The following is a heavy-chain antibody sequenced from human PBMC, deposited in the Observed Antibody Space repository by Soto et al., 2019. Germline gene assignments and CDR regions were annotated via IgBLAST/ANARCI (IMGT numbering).Heavy chain of an antibody. Sequence: GGSLRLSCAASGFTFSNAWMSWVRQAPGKGLEWVGRIKSKTDGGTTDYAAPVKGRFTISRDDSKNTLYLQMNSLKTEDKAVYYCTTGVVVTASLDYWGQGTLVTVSS. J-gene: IGHJ4*02. CDR2: IKSKTDGGTT. CDR3: TTGVVVTASLDY. V-gene: IGHV3-15*01. CDR1: GFTFSNAW. D-gene: IGHD2-21*02.